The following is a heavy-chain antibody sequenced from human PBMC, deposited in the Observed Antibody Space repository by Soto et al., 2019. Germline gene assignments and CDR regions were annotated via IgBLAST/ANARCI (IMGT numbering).Heavy chain of an antibody. Sequence: QVQLQQWGAGLLKPSETLSLTCAVYGGFVSSGSYYWSWIRQPPGKGLEWIGEMSHSGGTHFNPSMKRRVSISVDTSKHHFYVQVSSVTAADTALYYCARVGRGIATTVVDAFDIWGPGTMVTVSS. CDR2: MSHSGGT. CDR1: GGFVSSGSYY. J-gene: IGHJ3*02. V-gene: IGHV4-34*01. CDR3: ARVGRGIATTVVDAFDI. D-gene: IGHD2-21*01.